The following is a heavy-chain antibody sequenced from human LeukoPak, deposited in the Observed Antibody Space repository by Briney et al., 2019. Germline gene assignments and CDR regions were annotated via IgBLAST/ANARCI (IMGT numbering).Heavy chain of an antibody. J-gene: IGHJ4*02. CDR2: IYYSGST. D-gene: IGHD3-22*01. CDR3: ARGLGSSGYYEGADY. Sequence: PSETLSLTCTVSGGSISSSSYYWGWIRQPPGKGLEWIGSIYYSGSTYYNPSLKSRVTISVDTSKNQFSLKLSSVTAADTAVYYCARGLGSSGYYEGADYWGQGTLVTVSS. V-gene: IGHV4-39*07. CDR1: GGSISSSSYY.